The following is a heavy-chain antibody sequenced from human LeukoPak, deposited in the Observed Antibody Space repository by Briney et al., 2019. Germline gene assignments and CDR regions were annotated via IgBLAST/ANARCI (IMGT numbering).Heavy chain of an antibody. V-gene: IGHV4-4*07. Sequence: SETLSLTCAVSGGSVSNFYWSWLRPPAGKGLEWIGHTYRDGNTNYNPSLQGRLTMARHTSKNHVSLTLTSMTAADTALYYCARDDFYGSARESGLFDYWGQGILVIVSS. D-gene: IGHD3-10*01. CDR3: ARDDFYGSARESGLFDY. J-gene: IGHJ4*02. CDR2: TYRDGNT. CDR1: GGSVSNFY.